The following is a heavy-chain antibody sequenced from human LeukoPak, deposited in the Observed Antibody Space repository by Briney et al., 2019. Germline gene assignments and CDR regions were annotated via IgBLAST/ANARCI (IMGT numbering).Heavy chain of an antibody. CDR1: GASISSNNW. Sequence: SGTLSLTCAVSGASISSNNWWWGWVRQPPGKGLEWIGEIYHSGSTNYNPSLKSRVTMSVDKSKNQFSLWLSSVTAADTAVYYCASAEPRGIIWYPYWGQGTLVTVSS. CDR3: ASAEPRGIIWYPY. J-gene: IGHJ4*02. CDR2: IYHSGST. D-gene: IGHD6-13*01. V-gene: IGHV4-4*02.